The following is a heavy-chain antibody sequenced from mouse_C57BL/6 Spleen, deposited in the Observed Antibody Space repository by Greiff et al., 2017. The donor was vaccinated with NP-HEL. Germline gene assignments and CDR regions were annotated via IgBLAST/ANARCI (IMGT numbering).Heavy chain of an antibody. J-gene: IGHJ1*03. Sequence: EVMLVESGGGLVQPKGSLKLSCAASGFSFNTYAMNWVRQAPGKGLEWVARIRSKSNNYATYYADSVKDRFTIARDDSESMLYLQMNNLKTEDTAMYYCVRHGVGLDWYVDVWGTGTTVTVSS. CDR3: VRHGVGLDWYVDV. V-gene: IGHV10-1*01. CDR2: IRSKSNNYAT. CDR1: GFSFNTYA.